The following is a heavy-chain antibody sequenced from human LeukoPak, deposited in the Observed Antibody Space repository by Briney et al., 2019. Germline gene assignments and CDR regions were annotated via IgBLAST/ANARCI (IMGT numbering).Heavy chain of an antibody. CDR1: GFTFSSYS. CDR3: ARAPCDILTGCWFDL. J-gene: IGHJ5*02. Sequence: GGSLRLSCAASGFTFSSYSMNWVRQAPGKGLGWVSSISSSSSYIYYADSVKGRFTISRDNAKNSLYLQMNSLRAEDTAVYYCARAPCDILTGCWFDLWGQGTLVTVSS. CDR2: ISSSSSYI. D-gene: IGHD3-9*01. V-gene: IGHV3-21*01.